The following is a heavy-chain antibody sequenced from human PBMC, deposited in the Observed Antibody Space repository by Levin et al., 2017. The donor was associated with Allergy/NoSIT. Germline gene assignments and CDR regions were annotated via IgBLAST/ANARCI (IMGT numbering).Heavy chain of an antibody. V-gene: IGHV5-51*01. CDR2: IWPGDSDT. CDR1: GYSFTSYW. D-gene: IGHD2-21*02. J-gene: IGHJ4*02. CDR3: VRRGVTAEGGTNSFDL. Sequence: GRSLRLSCKGSGYSFTSYWIGWVRQMPGKGLEWMGIIWPGDSDTRYSPSFQGQVTMSADKSVSTAYLQWATLKASDTAVYYCVRRGVTAEGGTNSFDLWGQGTLVTVSS.